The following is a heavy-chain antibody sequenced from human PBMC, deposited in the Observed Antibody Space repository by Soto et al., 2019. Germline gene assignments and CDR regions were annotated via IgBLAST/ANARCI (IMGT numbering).Heavy chain of an antibody. CDR3: ARDQVKGTMTIL. CDR1: GFTFINYA. D-gene: IGHD4-17*01. V-gene: IGHV3-30-3*01. J-gene: IGHJ4*02. Sequence: GWSLRLSCAASGFTFINYAMHWVRQAPGKGLEWVAVISYDGSNKYYADSVKGRFTISRDNSKNTMYLQMNSLSAEDTAVYHCARDQVKGTMTILWGQGTLVTVSS. CDR2: ISYDGSNK.